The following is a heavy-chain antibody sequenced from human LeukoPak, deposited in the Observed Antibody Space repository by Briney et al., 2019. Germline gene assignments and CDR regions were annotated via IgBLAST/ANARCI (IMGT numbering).Heavy chain of an antibody. CDR3: ARAAPRDYAGGSWFFDWFDP. J-gene: IGHJ5*02. CDR1: GYTFTGYY. D-gene: IGHD2-15*01. V-gene: IGHV1-2*02. CDR2: INPSSGGT. Sequence: ASVTVSCKASGYTFTGYYIHWVRQAPGQGLEWMGWINPSSGGTNSAQQFQGRVTMARDTSTSTAYMELSRLTSDDTAMYYCARAAPRDYAGGSWFFDWFDPWGQGTLVTVSS.